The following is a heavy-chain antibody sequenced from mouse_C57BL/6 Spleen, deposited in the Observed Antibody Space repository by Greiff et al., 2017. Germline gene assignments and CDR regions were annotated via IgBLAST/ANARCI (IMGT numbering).Heavy chain of an antibody. CDR3: ARSRTTVVATPAYFDY. J-gene: IGHJ2*01. V-gene: IGHV1-82*01. CDR1: GYAFSSSW. CDR2: IYPGDGDT. Sequence: QVQLKQSGPELVKPGASVKISCKASGYAFSSSWMNWVKQRPGKGLEWIGRIYPGDGDTNYNGKFKGKATLTADKSSSTAYMQLSSLTSEDSAVYFCARSRTTVVATPAYFDYWGQGTTLTVSS. D-gene: IGHD1-1*01.